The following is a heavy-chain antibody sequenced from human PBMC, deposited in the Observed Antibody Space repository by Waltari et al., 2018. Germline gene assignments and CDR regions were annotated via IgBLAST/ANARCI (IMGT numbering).Heavy chain of an antibody. Sequence: EVKLVESGGGLVQPGESLRLSCAASGFTFKNYWMTWVRQAPGKGQEWVANINQGGSAIVYVDSVKGRFTISRDDAKNSLYLQMNSLRAEDMAVYYCARVAYDSWNFDFWGQGTMVTVSS. CDR3: ARVAYDSWNFDF. CDR2: INQGGSAI. J-gene: IGHJ3*01. CDR1: GFTFKNYW. D-gene: IGHD3-22*01. V-gene: IGHV3-7*01.